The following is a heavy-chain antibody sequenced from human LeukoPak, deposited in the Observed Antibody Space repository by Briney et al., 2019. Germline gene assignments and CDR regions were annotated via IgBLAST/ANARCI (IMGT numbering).Heavy chain of an antibody. CDR2: IYHSGST. CDR1: GGSISSGGYS. D-gene: IGHD3-3*02. V-gene: IGHV4-30-2*01. Sequence: SETLSLTCAVSGGSISSGGYSWSWIRQPPGKGLEWIGYIYHSGSTYYNPSLKSRVTISVDRSKNQFSLKLSSVTAADTAVYYCARELGSAFDIWGQGIMVIVSS. CDR3: ARELGSAFDI. J-gene: IGHJ3*02.